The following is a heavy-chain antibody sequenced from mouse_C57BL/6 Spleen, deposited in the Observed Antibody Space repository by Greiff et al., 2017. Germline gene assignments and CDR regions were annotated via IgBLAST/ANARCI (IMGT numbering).Heavy chain of an antibody. V-gene: IGHV1-4*01. CDR2: INPSSGYT. CDR1: GYTFTSYT. CDR3: ARSNSNYLYFDY. D-gene: IGHD2-5*01. J-gene: IGHJ2*01. Sequence: VKLQESGAELARPGASVKMSCKASGYTFTSYTMHWVKQRPRQGLEWIGYINPSSGYTKYNQKFKDKATLTADKSSSTAYMQLSSLTSEDSAVYYCARSNSNYLYFDYWGQGTTLTVSS.